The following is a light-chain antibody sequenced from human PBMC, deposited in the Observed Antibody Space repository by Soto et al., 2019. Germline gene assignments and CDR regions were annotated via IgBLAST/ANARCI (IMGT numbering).Light chain of an antibody. CDR2: GAT. V-gene: IGKV3-20*01. CDR1: QSVSFSY. CDR3: QQYGSSPLT. J-gene: IGKJ4*01. Sequence: EIVFTQSPGTLSLSPGDRATLSCRASQSVSFSYLAWYQQKAGQAPRLLIYGATSRATGIPDRFSGSESGTDFTLTISRLEPEDFAVYYCQQYGSSPLTFGGGTKVEIK.